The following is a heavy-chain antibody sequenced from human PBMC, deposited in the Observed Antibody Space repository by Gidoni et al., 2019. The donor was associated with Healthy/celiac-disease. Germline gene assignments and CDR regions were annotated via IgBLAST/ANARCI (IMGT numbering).Heavy chain of an antibody. CDR3: ARDPSTRADY. V-gene: IGHV4-34*01. J-gene: IGHJ4*02. CDR2: INHSGST. Sequence: QVQLQQWGAGLLKPSETLSVTCAVYGGSFSGYYWSWIRQPPGKGLEWIGEINHSGSTNYNPSLKSRVTISVDTSKNQFSLKLSSVTAADTAVYYCARDPSTRADYWGQGTLVTVSS. CDR1: GGSFSGYY.